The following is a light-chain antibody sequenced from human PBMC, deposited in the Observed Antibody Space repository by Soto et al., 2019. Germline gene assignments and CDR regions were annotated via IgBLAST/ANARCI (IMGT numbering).Light chain of an antibody. Sequence: EIVLTQSPGTLSLSPGERATLSCRASQSVSRSYLAWYQQKPGQTPRLLIYGASNRATGIPDRFSRSGSGTDFTLSIVILEPEDFAVYYCKQYASSVLTFGGGTKVEIK. J-gene: IGKJ4*02. CDR1: QSVSRSY. CDR2: GAS. V-gene: IGKV3-20*01. CDR3: KQYASSVLT.